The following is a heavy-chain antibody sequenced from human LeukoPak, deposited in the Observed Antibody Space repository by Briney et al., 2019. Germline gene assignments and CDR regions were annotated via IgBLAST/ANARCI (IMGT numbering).Heavy chain of an antibody. CDR1: GYTFTKYY. V-gene: IGHV1-46*01. D-gene: IGHD5-12*01. Sequence: ASVTVSCKASGYTFTKYYIHWVRQAPGQGLEWMGIINPSAGSTNYAQKFQGRVTLTRDTSTSTVYMNVSNLRSEDTAVYYCASLVATIDDAFDIWGQGTMVTVSS. CDR3: ASLVATIDDAFDI. CDR2: INPSAGST. J-gene: IGHJ3*02.